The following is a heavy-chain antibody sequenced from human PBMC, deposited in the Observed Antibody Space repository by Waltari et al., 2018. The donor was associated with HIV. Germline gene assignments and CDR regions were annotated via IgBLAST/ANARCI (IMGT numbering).Heavy chain of an antibody. CDR2: IYPGDSDT. D-gene: IGHD2-8*02. CDR1: GYTFTTHW. CDR3: ARQGRGPGRARVEGGLVDI. V-gene: IGHV5-51*01. J-gene: IGHJ3*02. Sequence: EVQLVQSGAAVKKPGESLKISCRGSGYTFTTHWIGWVRPMPGKGLEWMEIIYPGDSDTRYSPSFQGQVTISADKSISTAYLQWSSLKASDTAMYYCARQGRGPGRARVEGGLVDIWGQGTMVTVSS.